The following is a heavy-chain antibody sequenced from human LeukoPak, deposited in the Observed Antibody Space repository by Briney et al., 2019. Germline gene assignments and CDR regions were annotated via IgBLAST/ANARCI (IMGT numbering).Heavy chain of an antibody. Sequence: GASVKVSCKASGYSFTSHYMHWVRQAPGQGLEWMGWINPNSGGTNYAQKFQGRVTMTRDTSISTAYMELSSLRSEDTAVYYCARGPHGRIYDILTGFDYWGQGTLVTVSS. V-gene: IGHV1-2*02. D-gene: IGHD3-9*01. J-gene: IGHJ4*02. CDR2: INPNSGGT. CDR3: ARGPHGRIYDILTGFDY. CDR1: GYSFTSHY.